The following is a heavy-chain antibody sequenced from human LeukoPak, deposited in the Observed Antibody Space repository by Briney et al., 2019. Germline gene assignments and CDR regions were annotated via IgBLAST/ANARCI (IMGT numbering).Heavy chain of an antibody. D-gene: IGHD2-15*01. CDR3: ARLGDYSPFDY. Sequence: SETLSLTCTVSGGSISSYYWSWIRQPPGKGLEWIGYIYYSGSTNYNPSLKSRVTISVDTSKNQFSLKLSSVTAADTAVYYCARLGDYSPFDYWGQGTLVTVSS. CDR1: GGSISSYY. CDR2: IYYSGST. J-gene: IGHJ4*02. V-gene: IGHV4-59*08.